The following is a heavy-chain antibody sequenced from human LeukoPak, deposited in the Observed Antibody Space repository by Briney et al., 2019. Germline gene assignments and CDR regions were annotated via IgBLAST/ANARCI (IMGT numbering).Heavy chain of an antibody. J-gene: IGHJ4*02. D-gene: IGHD1-26*01. CDR2: ISAYNGNT. Sequence: ASVKVSCKASGYTFTSCSISWVRHAPGQGLEWMGWISAYNGNTNYAQKLQGRVTITTDTSTSTAYMELRSLRSDDPAVYYCARAAVGATFDYWGQGTLVTVSS. V-gene: IGHV1-18*01. CDR1: GYTFTSCS. CDR3: ARAAVGATFDY.